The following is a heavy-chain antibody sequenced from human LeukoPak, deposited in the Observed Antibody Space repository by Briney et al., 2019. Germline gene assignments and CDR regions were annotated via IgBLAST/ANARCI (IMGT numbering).Heavy chain of an antibody. CDR3: ARDPAVLEQQLAYYFDY. CDR1: GFTFSSYS. D-gene: IGHD6-13*01. CDR2: ISSSSNYI. V-gene: IGHV3-21*01. Sequence: KPGGSLRLSCAASGFTFSSYSMNWVRQAPGKGLEWVSSISSSSNYIYCADSLKGRFTISRDNAKNSLYLQMNSLRAEDTAVYYCARDPAVLEQQLAYYFDYWGQGTLVTVSS. J-gene: IGHJ4*02.